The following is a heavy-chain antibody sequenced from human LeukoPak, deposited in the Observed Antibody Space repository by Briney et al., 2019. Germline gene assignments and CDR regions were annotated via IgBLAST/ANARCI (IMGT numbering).Heavy chain of an antibody. D-gene: IGHD1-26*01. CDR2: INPNSGGT. Sequence: ASVKVSCKASGYTFTGYYMHWVRQAPGQGLEWMGWINPNSGGTNYAQKFQGRVTMTRDTSISTAYMELSRLRSDDTAVYYCASAYTRIVGATSYYYYGMDVWGQGTTVTVSS. V-gene: IGHV1-2*02. CDR1: GYTFTGYY. J-gene: IGHJ6*02. CDR3: ASAYTRIVGATSYYYYGMDV.